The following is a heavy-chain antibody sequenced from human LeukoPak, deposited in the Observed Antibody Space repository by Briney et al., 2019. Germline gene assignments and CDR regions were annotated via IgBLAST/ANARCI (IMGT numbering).Heavy chain of an antibody. CDR1: GYIFTSYW. J-gene: IGHJ6*02. Sequence: GESLKISCKGSGYIFTSYWIGWVRQMPGKGLEWMGIIYPGDSDTRYSPSFQGQVTISADKSISTAYLQWSSLKASDTAMYYCARDVVVAATPSYYYYYGMDVWGQGTTVTVSS. CDR3: ARDVVVAATPSYYYYYGMDV. D-gene: IGHD2-15*01. CDR2: IYPGDSDT. V-gene: IGHV5-51*01.